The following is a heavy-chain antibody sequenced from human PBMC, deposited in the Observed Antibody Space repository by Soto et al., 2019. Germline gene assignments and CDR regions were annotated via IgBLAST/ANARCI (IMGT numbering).Heavy chain of an antibody. CDR2: INPNGGYT. V-gene: IGHV1-46*01. Sequence: QVQLVQSGAEVKKPGASVKVSCNTSGYDFFKYNMHWVRQAPGQGLEWMGVINPNGGYTRHAQKFQGRVIMTRDTSSNIVYMELSGLTSADTAMYYCTRADSDVVILPDVRPLFDLWGQGALVTVSS. J-gene: IGHJ4*02. D-gene: IGHD2-21*02. CDR3: TRADSDVVILPDVRPLFDL. CDR1: GYDFFKYN.